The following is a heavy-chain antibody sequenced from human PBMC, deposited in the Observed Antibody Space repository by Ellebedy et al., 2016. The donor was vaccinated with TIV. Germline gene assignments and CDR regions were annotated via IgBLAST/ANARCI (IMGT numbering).Heavy chain of an antibody. Sequence: GESLKISCAASGFTFSSYAMTWVRQAPGKGLEWVSAISGNGRNTHYADSLKDRFTVSRDNSKNTLYLQVDSLRAEDTAVYYCARGGLTAASDYWGQGTLVTVSS. V-gene: IGHV3-23*01. CDR3: ARGGLTAASDY. J-gene: IGHJ4*02. CDR2: ISGNGRNT. CDR1: GFTFSSYA. D-gene: IGHD2-2*01.